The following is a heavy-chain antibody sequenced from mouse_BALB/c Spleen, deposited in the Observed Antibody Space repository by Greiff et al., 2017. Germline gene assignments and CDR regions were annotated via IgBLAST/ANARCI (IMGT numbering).Heavy chain of an antibody. CDR3: ARGTTVVAH. V-gene: IGHV3-6*02. CDR2: ISYDGSN. Sequence: EVKLMESGPGLVKPSQSLSLTCSVTGYSITSGYYWNWIRQFPGNKLEWMGYISYDGSNNYNPSLKNRISITRDTSKNQFFLKLNSVTTEDTATYYCARGTTVVAHWGQGTLVTVSA. J-gene: IGHJ3*01. CDR1: GYSITSGYY. D-gene: IGHD1-1*01.